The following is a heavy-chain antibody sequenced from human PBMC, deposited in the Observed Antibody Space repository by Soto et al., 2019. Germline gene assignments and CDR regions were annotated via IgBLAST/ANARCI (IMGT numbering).Heavy chain of an antibody. CDR3: ARERRGSNTAFDY. CDR2: INPSGDST. CDR1: GYSFTSYD. D-gene: IGHD1-1*01. Sequence: ASVKVSCKASGYSFTSYDINWVRQAPGQGLEWMGMINPSGDSTSYARKFQGRVTVTRDTSTSIIYMELSSLRSEDTAVYYCARERRGSNTAFDYWGLGTLVTVSS. J-gene: IGHJ4*02. V-gene: IGHV1-46*01.